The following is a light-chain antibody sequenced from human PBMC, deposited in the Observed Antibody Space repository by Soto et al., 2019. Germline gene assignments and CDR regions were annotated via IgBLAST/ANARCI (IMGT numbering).Light chain of an antibody. J-gene: IGKJ4*01. CDR3: QQYEDLPLT. V-gene: IGKV1-33*01. CDR2: DSS. CDR1: HSIANS. Sequence: DVQLTQSSSSLSASVGDRVIITCQASHSIANSLNWFQQKPGKAPELLISDSSHLEARVPSRFSGSRSGTDFTLTISNLQPEDFATSYCQQYEDLPLTFGGGTRVEIK.